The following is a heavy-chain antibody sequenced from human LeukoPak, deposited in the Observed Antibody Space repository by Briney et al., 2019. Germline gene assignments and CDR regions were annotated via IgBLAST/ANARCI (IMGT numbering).Heavy chain of an antibody. Sequence: GGSLRLSCAASGFTFSSYAMHWVHQAPGKGLEWVAVISVDGSNKYYADSVKGRFTISRDNSKNTLYLQMDSLKADDTTVYYCARHKGASLFRGIIFDYWGQGTLVTVSS. J-gene: IGHJ4*02. CDR2: ISVDGSNK. V-gene: IGHV3-30-3*01. CDR3: ARHKGASLFRGIIFDY. D-gene: IGHD3-10*01. CDR1: GFTFSSYA.